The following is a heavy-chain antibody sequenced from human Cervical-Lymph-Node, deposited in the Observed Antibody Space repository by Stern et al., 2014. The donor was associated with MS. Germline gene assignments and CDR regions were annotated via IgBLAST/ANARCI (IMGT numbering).Heavy chain of an antibody. CDR2: LNPNNDDT. V-gene: IGHV1-2*06. CDR3: AREATRIVVGIDY. Sequence: QVQLVQSGTKMQKPGASVKVSCKASGYTFTAFFIHWVRHVPGQGLEWMGRLNPNNDDTTYAQNFQDRVTMTTDTSIRTAYLELSRLTSADTAVYYCAREATRIVVGIDYWGQGTQVTVSS. D-gene: IGHD3-22*01. J-gene: IGHJ4*02. CDR1: GYTFTAFF.